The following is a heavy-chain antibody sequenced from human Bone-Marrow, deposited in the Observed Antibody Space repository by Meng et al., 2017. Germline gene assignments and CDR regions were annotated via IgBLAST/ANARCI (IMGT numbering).Heavy chain of an antibody. D-gene: IGHD3-9*01. V-gene: IGHV1-8*03. J-gene: IGHJ6*02. CDR3: ARRLTGNYYYGMDV. Sequence: ASVNVSCKPSGYPFTSYDINWLRQATGQGLEWMGWMNPNSGNTGYAQKFQGRVTITRNTSISTAYMELRSLRSEDTAVYYCARRLTGNYYYGMDVWGQGTTVTVSS. CDR1: GYPFTSYD. CDR2: MNPNSGNT.